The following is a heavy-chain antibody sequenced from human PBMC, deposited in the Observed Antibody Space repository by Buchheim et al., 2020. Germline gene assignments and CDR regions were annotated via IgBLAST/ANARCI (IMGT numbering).Heavy chain of an antibody. CDR1: GFTFSSYW. V-gene: IGHV3-7*01. Sequence: EVHLVESGGGLVQPGGSLRLSCAASGFTFSSYWMAWVRQAPGKGLEWVASIQEDGSEKYYVDSVKGRFTISRDNTKNSLYLLMDSLRVDDTALYYCGDPVGYWGQGTL. D-gene: IGHD2-21*01. J-gene: IGHJ4*02. CDR3: GDPVGY. CDR2: IQEDGSEK.